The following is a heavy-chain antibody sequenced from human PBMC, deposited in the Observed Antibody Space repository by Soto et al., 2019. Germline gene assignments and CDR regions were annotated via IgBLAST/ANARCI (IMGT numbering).Heavy chain of an antibody. V-gene: IGHV6-1*01. CDR3: AREGVIWSFWANAFDV. CDR2: TYCRSKWLS. CDR1: RGSVSSKTAS. Sequence: PSPSLSLTRALFRGSVSSKTASWDRGTQAPTRGLEWLGRTYCRSKWLSDYAVSVKSRITLNPDTSKNQFSLQLSSVTPEDTAVYYCAREGVIWSFWANAFDVWGQGTMVTVSS. D-gene: IGHD1-26*01. J-gene: IGHJ3*01.